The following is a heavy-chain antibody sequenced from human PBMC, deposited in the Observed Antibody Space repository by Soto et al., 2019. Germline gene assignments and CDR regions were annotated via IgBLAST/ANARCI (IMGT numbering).Heavy chain of an antibody. CDR3: AGLSDFYVREGPSAFDI. CDR1: GFTFSSYW. Sequence: EVQLVESGGGLVQPGGSLRLSCAASGFTFSSYWMSWVRQAPGKGLEWVANIKRDGLEKYYVDYVKGRFTISRDNAKNSLYLQMNGPRAEDTAVYYCAGLSDFYVREGPSAFDIWGQGTMVTVSS. CDR2: IKRDGLEK. V-gene: IGHV3-7*03. D-gene: IGHD3-16*01. J-gene: IGHJ3*02.